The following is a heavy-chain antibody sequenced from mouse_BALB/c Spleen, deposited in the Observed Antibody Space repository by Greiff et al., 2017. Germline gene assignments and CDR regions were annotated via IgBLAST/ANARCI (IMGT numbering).Heavy chain of an antibody. J-gene: IGHJ2*01. CDR3: ARSGYDYGDY. D-gene: IGHD2-4*01. V-gene: IGHV1-4*01. CDR2: INPSSGYT. CDR1: GYTFTSYT. Sequence: VMLVESGAELARPGASVKMSCKASGYTFTSYTMHWVKQRPGQGLEWIGYINPSSGYTNYNQKFKDKATLTADKSSSTAYMQLSSLTSEDSAVYYCARSGYDYGDYWGQGTTLTVSS.